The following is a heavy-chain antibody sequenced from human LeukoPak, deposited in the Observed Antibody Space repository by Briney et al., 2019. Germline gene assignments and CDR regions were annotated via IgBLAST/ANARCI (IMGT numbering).Heavy chain of an antibody. CDR1: GGSFSGYY. D-gene: IGHD3-3*01. CDR2: INHSGST. CDR3: ARLSLKVLEWSPTKGKETRYFDY. J-gene: IGHJ4*02. V-gene: IGHV4-34*01. Sequence: SETLSLTCAVYGGSFSGYYWSWIRQPPGKGLEWIGEINHSGSTNYNPSLKSRVTISVDTSKNQFSLKLGSVTAADTAVYYCARLSLKVLEWSPTKGKETRYFDYWGQGTLVTVSS.